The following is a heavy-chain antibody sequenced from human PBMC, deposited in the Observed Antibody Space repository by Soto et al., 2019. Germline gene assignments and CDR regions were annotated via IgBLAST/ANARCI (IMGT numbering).Heavy chain of an antibody. CDR2: IYWDDDK. CDR1: GFSLSTSGVG. Sequence: QITLKESGPTLVKPTQTLTLTCSFSGFSLSTSGVGVGWIREPPGKALEWLALIYWDDDKHYSPSLKSRLTVTKDTSKNRVVLTMTNMDPMDTATYYCAHRQWLGHIDYWGQRTLVTVSS. CDR3: AHRQWLGHIDY. V-gene: IGHV2-5*02. J-gene: IGHJ4*02. D-gene: IGHD6-19*01.